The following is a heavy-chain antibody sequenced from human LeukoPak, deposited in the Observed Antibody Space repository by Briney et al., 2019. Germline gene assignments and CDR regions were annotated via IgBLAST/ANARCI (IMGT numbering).Heavy chain of an antibody. D-gene: IGHD3-22*01. Sequence: GASVKVSCKASGYTFTNYGINWVRQAPGQGLEWMGWISTYNGNTKYAQKLQGRVSMTTDTSTTTAYMELRSLRSDDTAVYYCARETGSSGYYRAYAFDIWGQGTMVTVSS. CDR1: GYTFTNYG. V-gene: IGHV1-18*01. CDR3: ARETGSSGYYRAYAFDI. J-gene: IGHJ3*02. CDR2: ISTYNGNT.